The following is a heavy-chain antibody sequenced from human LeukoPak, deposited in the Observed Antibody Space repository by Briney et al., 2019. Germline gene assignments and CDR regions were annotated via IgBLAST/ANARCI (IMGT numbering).Heavy chain of an antibody. J-gene: IGHJ4*02. D-gene: IGHD3-9*01. CDR2: INPNSGGT. CDR1: GYTFTGYY. CDR3: ARGQSVLRYFDWLAPRGY. V-gene: IGHV1-2*02. Sequence: ASVKVSCKASGYTFTGYYMHWVRQAPGQGLEWMGWINPNSGGTNYAQKFQGRVTMTRDTSISTAYMELSRLRSDDTAVYYCARGQSVLRYFDWLAPRGYWGQGTLVTVSS.